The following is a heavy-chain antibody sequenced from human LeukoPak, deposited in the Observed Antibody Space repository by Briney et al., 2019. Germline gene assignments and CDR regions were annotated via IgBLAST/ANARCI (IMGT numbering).Heavy chain of an antibody. V-gene: IGHV3-21*01. CDR2: ISSSSNYI. Sequence: PGGSLRLSCVASGFTFSSYSMNWVRQAPGKGLEWVSSISSSSNYIYHADSVKGRFTISRDNAKNSLYLQMNSLRAEDTAVYYCARDLRLDFWGQGTLVTVSS. J-gene: IGHJ4*02. CDR1: GFTFSSYS. CDR3: ARDLRLDF.